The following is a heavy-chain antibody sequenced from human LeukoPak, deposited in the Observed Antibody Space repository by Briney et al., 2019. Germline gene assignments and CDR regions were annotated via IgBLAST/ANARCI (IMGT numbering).Heavy chain of an antibody. J-gene: IGHJ6*03. CDR1: GFTFDDYG. Sequence: GGSLRLSCAASGFTFDDYGMSWVRQAPGKGLEWVSGINWNGGSTGYADSVKGRFTISRDNAKNSLYLQMNSLRAEDTALYYCARDRLVGGDTMVRGVIDDGYYYYYYMDVWGKGTTVTVSS. D-gene: IGHD3-10*01. CDR3: ARDRLVGGDTMVRGVIDDGYYYYYYMDV. CDR2: INWNGGST. V-gene: IGHV3-20*04.